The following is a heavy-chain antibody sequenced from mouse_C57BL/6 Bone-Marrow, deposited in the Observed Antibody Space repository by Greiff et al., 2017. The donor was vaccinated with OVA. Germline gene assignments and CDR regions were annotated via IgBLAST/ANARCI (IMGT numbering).Heavy chain of an antibody. V-gene: IGHV1-81*01. CDR3: ARNYSNGFAY. CDR1: GYTFTSYG. D-gene: IGHD2-5*01. J-gene: IGHJ3*01. CDR2: IYPGSGNT. Sequence: VQLQQSGAELARPGASVKLSCKASGYTFTSYGISWVKQRTGQGLEWIGEIYPGSGNTYYNEKFKGKATLTAYKSSSTAYMELRSLTSEDSSVYFCARNYSNGFAYWGQGTLVTVSA.